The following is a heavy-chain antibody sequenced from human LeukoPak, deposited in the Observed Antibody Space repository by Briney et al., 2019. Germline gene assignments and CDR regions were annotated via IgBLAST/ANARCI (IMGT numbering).Heavy chain of an antibody. Sequence: GGSLRLSCAASGFPFSSYGLNWVRQAPGKGLVWVSRIASDGSSTTYADSVKGRFSISRDNAKNTLYLQMNSLRVEDTAVYYCARGRPHGNDYWGQGTLVTVSS. J-gene: IGHJ4*02. CDR2: IASDGSST. CDR3: ARGRPHGNDY. D-gene: IGHD4-23*01. CDR1: GFPFSSYG. V-gene: IGHV3-74*01.